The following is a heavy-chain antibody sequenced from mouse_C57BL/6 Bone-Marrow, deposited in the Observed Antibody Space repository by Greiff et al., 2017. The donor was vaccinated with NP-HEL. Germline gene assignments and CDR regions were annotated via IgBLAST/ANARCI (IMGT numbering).Heavy chain of an antibody. CDR2: SRNKANDYTT. D-gene: IGHD4-1*01. V-gene: IGHV7-1*01. Sequence: EVQLMESGGGLVQSGRSLRLSCATSGFTFSDFYMEWVRQAPGKGLEWIAASRNKANDYTTEYSASVKGRFIVSRDTSQSFLYLQMNALSAEDTAIYYCARDRTGKGYFDVWGTGTTVTVSS. J-gene: IGHJ1*03. CDR3: ARDRTGKGYFDV. CDR1: GFTFSDFY.